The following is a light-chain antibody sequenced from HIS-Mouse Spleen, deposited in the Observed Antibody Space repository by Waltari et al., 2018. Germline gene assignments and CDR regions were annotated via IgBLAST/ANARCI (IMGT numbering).Light chain of an antibody. J-gene: IGLJ2*01. CDR3: SSYTSSSFNVV. CDR2: DVS. CDR1: SSAVGGYNY. Sequence: QSALTQPASVSGSPGQSITIPCTGTSSAVGGYNYVSWYQQHPGKAPKLMINDVSNRPSGVSNRFSGSKSGNTASLTISGLQAEDEADYYCSSYTSSSFNVVFGGGTKLTVL. V-gene: IGLV2-14*03.